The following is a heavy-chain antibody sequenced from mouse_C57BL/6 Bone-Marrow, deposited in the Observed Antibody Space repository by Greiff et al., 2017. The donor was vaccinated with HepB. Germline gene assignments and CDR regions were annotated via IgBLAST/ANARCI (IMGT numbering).Heavy chain of an antibody. V-gene: IGHV1-15*01. CDR3: TGGVVDWYFDV. J-gene: IGHJ1*03. CDR2: IDPETGGT. CDR1: GYTFTDYE. D-gene: IGHD1-1*01. Sequence: QVQLQQSGAELVRPGASVTLSCKASGYTFTDYEMHWVKQTPVHGLEWIGAIDPETGGTAYNQKFKGKAILTADKSSSTAYMELRSLTSEDSAVYYCTGGVVDWYFDVWGTGTTVTVSS.